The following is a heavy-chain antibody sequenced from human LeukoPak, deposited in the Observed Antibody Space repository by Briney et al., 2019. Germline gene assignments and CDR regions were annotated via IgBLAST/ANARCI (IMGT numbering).Heavy chain of an antibody. D-gene: IGHD3-9*01. CDR2: IYHSGST. Sequence: SETLSLTCAVSGYSISSGYYWGWIRQPPGKGLEWIGSIYHSGSTYYNPSLKSRVTISVDTFKNQFSLKLSSVTAADTAVYYCARQDYDILTGYYGYYFDYWGQGTLVTVSS. J-gene: IGHJ4*02. V-gene: IGHV4-38-2*01. CDR3: ARQDYDILTGYYGYYFDY. CDR1: GYSISSGYY.